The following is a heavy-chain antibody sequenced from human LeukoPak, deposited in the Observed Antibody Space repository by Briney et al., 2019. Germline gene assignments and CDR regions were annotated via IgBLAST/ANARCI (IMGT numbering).Heavy chain of an antibody. D-gene: IGHD2-2*01. CDR2: AYYGGST. CDR3: ARDVVVVPAAIHYGMDV. V-gene: IGHV4-59*02. Sequence: TSETLSLTCTVSGGSVSRSYWSWIRQPPGKGLELLGFAYYGGSTNYNPSLKSRVTISVDTSKKQSSLNLSSVTAADTAVYYCARDVVVVPAAIHYGMDVWGQGTTVTVSS. J-gene: IGHJ6*02. CDR1: GGSVSRSY.